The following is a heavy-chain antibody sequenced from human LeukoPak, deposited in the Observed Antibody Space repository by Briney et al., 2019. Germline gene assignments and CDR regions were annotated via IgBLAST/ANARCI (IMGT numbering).Heavy chain of an antibody. J-gene: IGHJ4*02. V-gene: IGHV3-49*04. D-gene: IGHD2-15*01. CDR3: TRDTEWRGIDY. CDR1: GFTVSSNY. CDR2: IRSKAYGGTT. Sequence: HPGGSLRLSCAASGFTVSSNYMSWVRQAPGKGLEWVGFIRSKAYGGTTEYAASVKGRFTISRDDSKSIAYLQMNSLKTEDTAVYYCTRDTEWRGIDYWGQGTLVTVSS.